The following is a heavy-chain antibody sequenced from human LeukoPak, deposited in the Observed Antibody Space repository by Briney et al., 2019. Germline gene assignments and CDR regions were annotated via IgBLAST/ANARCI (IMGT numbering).Heavy chain of an antibody. CDR2: IYYSGST. J-gene: IGHJ4*02. CDR1: GGSISSYY. CDR3: AREESYGVHAG. Sequence: SETLSPTCTVSGGSISSYYWSWIRQPPGKGLEWIGYIYYSGSTNYNPSLKSRVTISVDTSKNQFSLKLSSVTAADTAVYYCAREESYGVHAGWGQGTLVTVSS. V-gene: IGHV4-59*01. D-gene: IGHD4-17*01.